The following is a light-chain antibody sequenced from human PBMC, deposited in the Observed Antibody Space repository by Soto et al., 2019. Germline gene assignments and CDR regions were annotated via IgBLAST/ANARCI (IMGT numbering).Light chain of an antibody. J-gene: IGLJ1*01. V-gene: IGLV2-8*01. CDR2: EVS. CDR3: SSYARSNNYV. Sequence: QSVLTQPPPPPGAPWQAATISRTGTNRVVGGYNYVSWYQQHPGKAPKLMIYEVSKRPSGVPDRFSGSKSGNTASLTVSGLQAEDEADYYCSSYARSNNYVFGTGTKVTVL. CDR1: NRVVGGYNY.